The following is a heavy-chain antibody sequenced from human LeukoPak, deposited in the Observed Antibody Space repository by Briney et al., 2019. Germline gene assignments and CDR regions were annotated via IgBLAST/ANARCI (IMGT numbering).Heavy chain of an antibody. J-gene: IGHJ3*02. Sequence: GASVKVSCKASGYSFHDFGISWVRQAPGQGLEWMGCISTYKGDTNYAQKLQGRVTMTTDTSTSTAYMELRSLRSDDPAVNYCARDVSHAFDIWGQGTMVTVSS. CDR3: ARDVSHAFDI. CDR2: ISTYKGDT. D-gene: IGHD2-8*01. CDR1: GYSFHDFG. V-gene: IGHV1-18*04.